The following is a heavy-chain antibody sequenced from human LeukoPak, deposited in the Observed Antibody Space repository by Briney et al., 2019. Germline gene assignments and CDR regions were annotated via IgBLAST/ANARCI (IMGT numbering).Heavy chain of an antibody. J-gene: IGHJ3*02. Sequence: GGSLRPSCAASGFTFSSYSMNWVRQAPGKGLEWVSSISSSSSYIYYADSVKGRFTISRDNAKNSLYLQMNSLRAEDTAVYYCARAAGIAVAGTNDAFDIWGQGTMVTVSS. D-gene: IGHD6-19*01. CDR3: ARAAGIAVAGTNDAFDI. CDR2: ISSSSSYI. CDR1: GFTFSSYS. V-gene: IGHV3-21*01.